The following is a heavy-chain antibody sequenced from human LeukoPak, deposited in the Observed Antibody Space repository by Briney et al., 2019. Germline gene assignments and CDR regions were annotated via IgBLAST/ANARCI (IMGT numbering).Heavy chain of an antibody. V-gene: IGHV3-7*01. Sequence: GGSLRLSCAASGFTFSGYWMSWVRQAPGKGLEWVANIKQDGSEKYYVDSVKGRLTISRDNAKNSLYLQMNSLRAEDTAVYYCTRLYGDLSWGQGTLVTVSS. J-gene: IGHJ5*02. CDR3: TRLYGDLS. CDR2: IKQDGSEK. CDR1: GFTFSGYW. D-gene: IGHD4-17*01.